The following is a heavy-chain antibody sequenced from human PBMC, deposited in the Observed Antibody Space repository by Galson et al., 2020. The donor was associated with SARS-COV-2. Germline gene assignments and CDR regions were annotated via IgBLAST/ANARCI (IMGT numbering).Heavy chain of an antibody. V-gene: IGHV3-72*01. CDR3: VRDWDGAWDY. CDR1: GFSFNDHF. CDR2: IRNRASGYST. D-gene: IGHD4-17*01. J-gene: IGHJ4*02. Sequence: GGSLRLSCTASGFSFNDHFMDWVRQAPGKGREWVARIRNRASGYSTEYAASVKGRITISRDDSRNSVHLQTNSPTSEDTAVHDCVRDWDGAWDYGGQGPLVTVSS.